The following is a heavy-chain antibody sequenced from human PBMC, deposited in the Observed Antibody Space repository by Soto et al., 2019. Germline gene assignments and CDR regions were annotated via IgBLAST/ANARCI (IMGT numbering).Heavy chain of an antibody. J-gene: IGHJ5*02. Sequence: GGSLRLSCAASGFTFSTYWMSWVRQAPGKGLEWVANIKPDGSEKWYVDSVKGRFTISRDNAKNSLYLQMNSLRAEDTAVYYCARSIAARLNWFDPWGQGTLFTVSS. CDR1: GFTFSTYW. CDR3: ARSIAARLNWFDP. CDR2: IKPDGSEK. D-gene: IGHD6-6*01. V-gene: IGHV3-7*02.